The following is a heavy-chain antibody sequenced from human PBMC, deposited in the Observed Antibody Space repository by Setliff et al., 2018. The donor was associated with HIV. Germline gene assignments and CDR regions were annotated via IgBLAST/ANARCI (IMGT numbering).Heavy chain of an antibody. CDR3: ARGYSIALGWFDP. D-gene: IGHD6-13*01. CDR1: GGSISSGGYY. J-gene: IGHJ5*02. Sequence: SETLSLTCAVSGGSISSGGYYWSWIRQHPGKGLEWIGYIYYSGSTYYNPSLKSRLTISVDTSKNQFSLKLSSVTAADTAVYYCARGYSIALGWFDPWGQGTLVTVSS. V-gene: IGHV4-31*11. CDR2: IYYSGST.